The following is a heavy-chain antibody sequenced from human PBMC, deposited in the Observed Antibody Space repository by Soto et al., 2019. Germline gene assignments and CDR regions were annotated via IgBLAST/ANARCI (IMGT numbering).Heavy chain of an antibody. Sequence: GASVKVSCKTSGGIFKNFDIGWVRQSPGQGLEWMGEIIPLFNATNYAQKFRGRVTVTADESTRTAYMELTRLTYDDTAVYFCAINAERNAQKFDFWGQGTLVTVS. CDR3: AINAERNAQKFDF. D-gene: IGHD2-2*01. CDR2: IIPLFNAT. V-gene: IGHV1-69*13. CDR1: GGIFKNFD. J-gene: IGHJ4*02.